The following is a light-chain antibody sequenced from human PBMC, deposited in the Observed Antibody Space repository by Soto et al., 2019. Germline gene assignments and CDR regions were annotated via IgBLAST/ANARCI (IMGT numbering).Light chain of an antibody. V-gene: IGKV3-20*01. Sequence: EVVLTQSPGTLSLSPGESATLSCRASQSVRGNYFAWYQHRPGQAPRLLVYGPSVRAAGIPDRFRGSGSRTGFNLTINRVEPEDFAVYYCHQFGMSPFTFGPGTTLDIK. CDR3: HQFGMSPFT. J-gene: IGKJ3*01. CDR2: GPS. CDR1: QSVRGNY.